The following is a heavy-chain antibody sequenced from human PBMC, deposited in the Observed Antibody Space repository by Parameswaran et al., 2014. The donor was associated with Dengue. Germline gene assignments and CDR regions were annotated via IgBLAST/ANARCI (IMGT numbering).Heavy chain of an antibody. CDR2: INTNTGNP. V-gene: IGHV7-4-1*02. J-gene: IGHJ4*02. D-gene: IGHD5-18*01. CDR3: AKVLTGRGYSHGYDY. Sequence: WVRQAPGQGLEWMGWINTNTGNPTYAQGFTGRFVFSLDTSVSTAYLLISSLKAEDTAVYYCAKVLTGRGYSHGYDYWGQGTLVTVSS.